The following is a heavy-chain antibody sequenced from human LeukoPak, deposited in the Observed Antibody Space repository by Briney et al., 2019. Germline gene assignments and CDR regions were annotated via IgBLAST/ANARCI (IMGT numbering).Heavy chain of an antibody. CDR2: ISYSGST. Sequence: SETLSLTCTVSGGSINNYYWTWIRQPPGKGLEWIGYISYSGSTNYNPSLKSRVTMSVDTSKNQFSLKLSSVTAADTAVYYCAREEAAGYFDYWGQGTLVTVSS. V-gene: IGHV4-59*12. CDR1: GGSINNYY. CDR3: AREEAAGYFDY. J-gene: IGHJ4*02. D-gene: IGHD6-13*01.